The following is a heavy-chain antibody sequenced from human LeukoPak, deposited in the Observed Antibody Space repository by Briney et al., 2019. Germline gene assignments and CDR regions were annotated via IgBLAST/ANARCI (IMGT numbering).Heavy chain of an antibody. D-gene: IGHD3-10*01. Sequence: GGSLRLSCETAGFTFSSYVMHWVRRTPGKGLVWVSRISHDGFISYADSVRGRFTISRDNFKNTVDLQMISVTAEDTAMYFCAKGPGTGSVLARPLHYWGQGTLVTVSS. J-gene: IGHJ4*02. CDR1: GFTFSSYV. V-gene: IGHV3-74*01. CDR3: AKGPGTGSVLARPLHY. CDR2: ISHDGFI.